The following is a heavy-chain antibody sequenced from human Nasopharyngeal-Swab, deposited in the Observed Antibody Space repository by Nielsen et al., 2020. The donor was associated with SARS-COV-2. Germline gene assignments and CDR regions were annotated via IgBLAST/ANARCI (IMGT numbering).Heavy chain of an antibody. V-gene: IGHV1-3*04. J-gene: IGHJ4*02. Sequence: ASVKVSCKASGYLFINYPLHWVRHAPGRSLEWMGWITTANGNTRYSPKIQDRITLTRDPSANTAYLELSSLRSEDTAVYYCARLVTSGHLDLDYWGQGTLVTVSS. D-gene: IGHD6-6*01. CDR1: GYLFINYP. CDR3: ARLVTSGHLDLDY. CDR2: ITTANGNT.